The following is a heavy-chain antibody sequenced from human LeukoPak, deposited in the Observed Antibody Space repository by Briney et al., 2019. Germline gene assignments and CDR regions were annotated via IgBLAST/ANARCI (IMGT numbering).Heavy chain of an antibody. CDR3: AGVPPMVREVITAYYFDY. J-gene: IGHJ4*02. V-gene: IGHV4-59*01. CDR2: IYYTGST. CDR1: GGSISSYY. Sequence: SETLSLTCTVSGGSISSYYWSWIRQPPGKGLEWIGYIYYTGSTNYNPSLKSRVTISVDTSKNQFSLKLTSVTAADAAVYYCAGVPPMVREVITAYYFDYWGQGTLVTVSS. D-gene: IGHD3-10*01.